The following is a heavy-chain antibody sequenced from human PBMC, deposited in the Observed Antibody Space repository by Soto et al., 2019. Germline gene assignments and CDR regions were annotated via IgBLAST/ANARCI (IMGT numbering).Heavy chain of an antibody. Sequence: GGVLRLSCAASGFSFSIYGMNWVRRAPGKGLEWVAYIRDDSSIKYYADSVTGRFTVSRDNGKDSLYLQMNSLRDEDTAVYYCARARGRNWFDTWGQGTLVTVSS. CDR3: ARARGRNWFDT. CDR1: GFSFSIYG. CDR2: IRDDSSIK. V-gene: IGHV3-48*02. D-gene: IGHD1-26*01. J-gene: IGHJ5*02.